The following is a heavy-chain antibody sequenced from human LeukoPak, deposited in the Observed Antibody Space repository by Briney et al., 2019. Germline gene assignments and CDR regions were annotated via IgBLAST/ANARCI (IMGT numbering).Heavy chain of an antibody. CDR2: ISSASGSI. CDR1: GFTFSSYS. J-gene: IGHJ4*02. D-gene: IGHD2-2*01. Sequence: GGSLRLSCAASGFTFSSYSMNWVRQAPGKGLEWVSYISSASGSIYYADSVKGRFTISRDNAKNSLFLQMNSLRAEDTAVYYCARLPAYCSSTSCYYDYWGQGTLVTVAS. V-gene: IGHV3-48*04. CDR3: ARLPAYCSSTSCYYDY.